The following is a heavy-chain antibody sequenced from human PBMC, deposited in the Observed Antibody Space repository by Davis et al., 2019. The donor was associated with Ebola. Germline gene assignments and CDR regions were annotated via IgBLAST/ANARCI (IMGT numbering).Heavy chain of an antibody. CDR2: IYYSGST. Sequence: PSETLSLTCTVSGGSISSSSYYWGWIRQPPGKGLEWIGSIYYSGSTYYNPSLKSRVTISVDTSKNQFSLKLSSVTAADTAVYYCAREGSTSFLNWFDPWGQGTLVTVSS. V-gene: IGHV4-39*07. CDR1: GGSISSSSYY. CDR3: AREGSTSFLNWFDP. D-gene: IGHD2-2*01. J-gene: IGHJ5*02.